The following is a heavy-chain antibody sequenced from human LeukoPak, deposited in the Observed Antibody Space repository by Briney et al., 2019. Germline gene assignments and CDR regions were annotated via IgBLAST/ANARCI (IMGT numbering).Heavy chain of an antibody. J-gene: IGHJ4*02. CDR2: INHSGST. CDR1: GGSFSGYY. CDR3: ARGLNYYDSSGYYGFDY. D-gene: IGHD3-22*01. V-gene: IGHV4-34*01. Sequence: SETLSLTCAVYGGSFSGYYWNWIRQPPGKGLEWIGEINHSGSTNYNPSLKSRVTISVDTSKNQFSLKLSSVTAADTAVYYCARGLNYYDSSGYYGFDYWGQGTLVTVSS.